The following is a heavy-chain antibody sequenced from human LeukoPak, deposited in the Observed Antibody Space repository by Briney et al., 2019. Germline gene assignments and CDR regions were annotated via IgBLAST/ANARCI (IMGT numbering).Heavy chain of an antibody. J-gene: IGHJ4*02. CDR1: GYTFTNYD. Sequence: ASVKVSCKTSGYTFTNYDINWGRQATGQGLEWMGWVNPNTGNTGFAQKFQGRVTMTRDTSISTAYMELSSLRSEDTAVYYCAKNSYKFGYDYWGQGTLVTVSS. CDR3: AKNSYKFGYDY. D-gene: IGHD3-16*01. CDR2: VNPNTGNT. V-gene: IGHV1-8*01.